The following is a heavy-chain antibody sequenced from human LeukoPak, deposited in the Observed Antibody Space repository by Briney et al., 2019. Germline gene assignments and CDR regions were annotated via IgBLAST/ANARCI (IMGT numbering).Heavy chain of an antibody. V-gene: IGHV4-31*03. CDR1: GGSINSGGYY. J-gene: IGHJ5*02. CDR2: IFYSGST. Sequence: SQTLSLTCTVSGGSINSGGYYWSWIRQHPGKGLEWIGYIFYSGSTYYNPSLKSRLTISVDTSKNQFSLKLSSVTAADTAVYYCARRGYCSGGSCYAGLNWFDPWGQGTLVTVSS. D-gene: IGHD2-15*01. CDR3: ARRGYCSGGSCYAGLNWFDP.